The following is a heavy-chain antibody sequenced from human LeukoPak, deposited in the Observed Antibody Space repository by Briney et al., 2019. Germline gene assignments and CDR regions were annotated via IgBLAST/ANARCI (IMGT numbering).Heavy chain of an antibody. CDR1: GYSFTSYW. CDR3: ARIRSGSYYLGTFDI. J-gene: IGHJ3*02. Sequence: GESLKISCKGSGYSFTSYWIGWVRQMPGKGLEWMGIIYPGDSDTRYSPSFQGQVTISADKSISTAYLQWSSLKASDTAMYYCARIRSGSYYLGTFDIWGQGTVVTVSS. V-gene: IGHV5-51*01. CDR2: IYPGDSDT. D-gene: IGHD1-26*01.